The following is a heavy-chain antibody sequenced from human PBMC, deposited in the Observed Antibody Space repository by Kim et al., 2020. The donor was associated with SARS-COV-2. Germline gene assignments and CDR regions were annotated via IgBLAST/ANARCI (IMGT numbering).Heavy chain of an antibody. D-gene: IGHD2-15*01. J-gene: IGHJ4*02. CDR3: AAPGRRKIPGY. V-gene: IGHV3-48*03. CDR2: T. Sequence: TYQAESVEGRLTISRDNAKNSLYLQMHSLRDEDTAVYYCAAPGRRKIPGYWGQGTLVTVSS.